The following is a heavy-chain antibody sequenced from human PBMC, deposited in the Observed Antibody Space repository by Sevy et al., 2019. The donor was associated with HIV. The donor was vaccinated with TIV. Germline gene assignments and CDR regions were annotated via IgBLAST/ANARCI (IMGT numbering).Heavy chain of an antibody. V-gene: IGHV1-18*01. J-gene: IGHJ4*02. CDR3: ARDSCSGGSCYQSGVY. CDR1: GYTFTNYR. CDR2: ISPYNGDT. Sequence: ASVKVSCKAYGYTFTNYRINWVRQAPGQGLEWMGWISPYNGDTNYAQKFQGRVSMTTDTSTTTGYMELRSLRSDDTAVYYCARDSCSGGSCYQSGVYWGQGTLVTVSS. D-gene: IGHD2-15*01.